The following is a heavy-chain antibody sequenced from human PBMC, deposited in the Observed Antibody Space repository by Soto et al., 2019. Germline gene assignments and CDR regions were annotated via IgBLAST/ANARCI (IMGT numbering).Heavy chain of an antibody. V-gene: IGHV3-15*07. D-gene: IGHD4-17*01. CDR3: TTVTEKYYGDYVDPDFDY. J-gene: IGHJ4*02. Sequence: GGSLRLSCAASGFTFSNAWMNWVRQAPGKGLEWVGRIKSKTDGGTTDYAAPVKGRFTISRDDSKNTLYLQMNSLKTEDTAVYYCTTVTEKYYGDYVDPDFDYWGQGTLVTVSS. CDR1: GFTFSNAW. CDR2: IKSKTDGGTT.